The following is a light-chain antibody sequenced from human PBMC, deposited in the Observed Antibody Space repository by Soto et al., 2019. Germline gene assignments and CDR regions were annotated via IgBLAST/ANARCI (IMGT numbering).Light chain of an antibody. CDR2: TVS. J-gene: IGKJ4*01. Sequence: EIVMTQTPLSLPVTPGEPASISCRSSQSLLDRDDGNMYLDWYVQNPGQSPQLLIYTVSYRAPGVPDRFSGIGSVTGFTLQISRVEADDVGVYYCMQRLEFPLTFGGGTKVDIK. V-gene: IGKV2-40*01. CDR1: QSLLDRDDGNMY. CDR3: MQRLEFPLT.